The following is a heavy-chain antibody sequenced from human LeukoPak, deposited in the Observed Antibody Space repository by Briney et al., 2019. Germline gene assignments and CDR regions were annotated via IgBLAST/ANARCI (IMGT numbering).Heavy chain of an antibody. J-gene: IGHJ4*02. CDR2: INAGNGNT. D-gene: IGHD1-26*01. V-gene: IGHV1-3*01. CDR1: GYTFTNYA. CDR3: ARGSGVRGATFGY. Sequence: GASVKVSCKASGYTFTNYAMHWVRQAPGQRLEWMGWINAGNGNTKYSQKFQGRVTITRDTSASTAYMELSSLKSEDTAVYYCARGSGVRGATFGYWGQGTLVTVSS.